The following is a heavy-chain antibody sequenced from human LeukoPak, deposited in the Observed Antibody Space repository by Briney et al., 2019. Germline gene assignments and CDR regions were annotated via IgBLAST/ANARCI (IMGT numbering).Heavy chain of an antibody. J-gene: IGHJ4*02. V-gene: IGHV4-4*07. Sequence: SETLSLTCTVSGGSISGYYWSWIRQPAGKGLEWIGRIYTSGSTNYNPSLKSRVTIPVDKSKNQLSLKLSSVTAADSAVYYCAGRDYWGQGILVTVSS. CDR3: AGRDY. CDR1: GGSISGYY. CDR2: IYTSGST.